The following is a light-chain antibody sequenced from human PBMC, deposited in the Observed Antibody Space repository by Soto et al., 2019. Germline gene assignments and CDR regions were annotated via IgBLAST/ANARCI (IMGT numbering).Light chain of an antibody. V-gene: IGKV1-33*01. CDR3: QQYDNLPRLT. CDR2: DAS. J-gene: IGKJ4*01. CDR1: QSISTW. Sequence: DIQMTQSPSTLSTSVGDRVTITCRASQSISTWLAWYQQKPGKAPKLLIYDASNLETGVPSRFSGSGSGTDFTFTISSLQPEDIATYYCQQYDNLPRLTFGGGTKVDIK.